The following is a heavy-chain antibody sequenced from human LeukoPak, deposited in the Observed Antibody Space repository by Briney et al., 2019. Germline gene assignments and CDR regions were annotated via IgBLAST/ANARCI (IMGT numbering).Heavy chain of an antibody. CDR1: RFTFSSYG. CDR2: ISASGGST. Sequence: GSLRLSCAASRFTFSSYGMSWVRQAPGKGPEWVSAISASGGSTYYADSVKGRFTVSRDNSKNTLYLQMNSLRAEDTAVYYCAKDSRGVAAIDYWGQGTLVTVSS. D-gene: IGHD6-25*01. J-gene: IGHJ4*02. V-gene: IGHV3-23*01. CDR3: AKDSRGVAAIDY.